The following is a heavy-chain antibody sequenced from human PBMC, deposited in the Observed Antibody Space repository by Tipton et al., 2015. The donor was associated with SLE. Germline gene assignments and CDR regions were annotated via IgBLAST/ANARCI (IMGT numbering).Heavy chain of an antibody. Sequence: GSLRLSCAASGFTVSSNYMSWIRQPPGKGLEWIGEINHSGSTNYNPSLKSRVTIPVDTSKNQFSLKLSSVTAADTAVYYCARGPDTIQGTFQHWGQGTLVTVSS. CDR3: ARGPDTIQGTFQH. V-gene: IGHV4-34*01. CDR2: INHSGST. CDR1: GFTVSSNY. J-gene: IGHJ1*01. D-gene: IGHD3-3*01.